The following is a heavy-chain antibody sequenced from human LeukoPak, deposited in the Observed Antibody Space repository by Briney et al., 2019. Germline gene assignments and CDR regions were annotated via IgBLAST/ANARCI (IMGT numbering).Heavy chain of an antibody. V-gene: IGHV3-7*01. D-gene: IGHD3-22*01. CDR3: VGSSGGLFDY. J-gene: IGHJ4*02. Sequence: GGSLRLSCAGTGFTFSNYWMNWVRQAPGKGLEWVANIKEDGSRINYVDSVKGRFTISKDNAKNSVYLQMDNLRAEDTAVYYCVGSSGGLFDYWGQGILVAVSS. CDR1: GFTFSNYW. CDR2: IKEDGSRI.